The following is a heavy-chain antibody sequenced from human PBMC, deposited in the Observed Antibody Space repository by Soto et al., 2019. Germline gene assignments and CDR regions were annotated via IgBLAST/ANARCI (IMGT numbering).Heavy chain of an antibody. V-gene: IGHV3-33*01. CDR2: IWYDGSNK. J-gene: IGHJ4*02. D-gene: IGHD6-13*01. Sequence: QVQLVESGGGVVQPGRSLRLSCAASGFTFSSYGMHWFRQDPGKGLEWVAVIWYDGSNKYDADSVKGRFTISRDNSKNTLYLQMNSLRAEDTAVYYCARVGPGTGAFDSWCQGTLVTVSS. CDR3: ARVGPGTGAFDS. CDR1: GFTFSSYG.